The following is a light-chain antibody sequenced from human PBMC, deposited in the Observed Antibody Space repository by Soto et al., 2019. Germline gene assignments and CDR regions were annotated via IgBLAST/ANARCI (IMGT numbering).Light chain of an antibody. V-gene: IGLV2-14*01. Sequence: QSALAQPASVSGSPGQSITISRTGSSSDVGGYNYVSWYQQHPGKAPKLMIYEVSNRPSGVSNRFSGSKSGNTASLTISGLQAEDEADYYCSSYTSSSTHNYVFGTGTKV. J-gene: IGLJ1*01. CDR2: EVS. CDR1: SSDVGGYNY. CDR3: SSYTSSSTHNYV.